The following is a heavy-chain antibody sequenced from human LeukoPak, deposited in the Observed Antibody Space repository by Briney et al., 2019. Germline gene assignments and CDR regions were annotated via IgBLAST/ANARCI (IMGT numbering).Heavy chain of an antibody. Sequence: GGSLRLSCAVSGFTFNFYVMHWVRQAPGKGLEWVAAVSSDGINKYYADSVKGRFTISRDNSKNMLYLQMNSLRPDDTAVYHCVRDSGALENWGQGTLVTVSA. J-gene: IGHJ4*02. D-gene: IGHD3-10*01. CDR2: VSSDGINK. V-gene: IGHV3-30-3*01. CDR3: VRDSGALEN. CDR1: GFTFNFYV.